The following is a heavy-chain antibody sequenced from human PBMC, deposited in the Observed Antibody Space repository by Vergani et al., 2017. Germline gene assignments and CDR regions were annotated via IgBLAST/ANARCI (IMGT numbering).Heavy chain of an antibody. CDR1: GGSISIGSYY. CDR3: ARPVGPSAIADGYHV. D-gene: IGHD3-10*01. J-gene: IGHJ3*01. V-gene: IGHV4-61*02. CDR2: IYSGGST. Sequence: QVQLQESGPGLVKPSQTLALTCTVSGGSISIGSYYWSWIRQSAGKGLEWIGRIYSGGSTTNPSLQSRVSISIDTSKNLFSLRLKSVTATDTGMYYCARPVGPSAIADGYHVWGQGTMVTVS.